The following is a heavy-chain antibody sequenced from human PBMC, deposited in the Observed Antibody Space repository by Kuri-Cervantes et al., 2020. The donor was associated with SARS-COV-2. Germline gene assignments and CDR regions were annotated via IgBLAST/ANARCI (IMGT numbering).Heavy chain of an antibody. CDR1: EFTFSSYE. Sequence: GESLKISCVASEFTFSSYEMNWVHQAPGKGLEWVSYISNSGSSIYYADSVKGRFTISRDNAKNSLYLQMNSLRAEDTAVYYCARAHAYYDFWSGYGDVWGQGTTVTVSS. J-gene: IGHJ6*02. D-gene: IGHD3-3*01. CDR2: ISNSGSSI. V-gene: IGHV3-48*03. CDR3: ARAHAYYDFWSGYGDV.